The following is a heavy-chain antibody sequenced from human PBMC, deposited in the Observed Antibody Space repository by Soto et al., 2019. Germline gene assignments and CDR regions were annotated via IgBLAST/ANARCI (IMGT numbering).Heavy chain of an antibody. Sequence: SETLSLTCTVSGDSISSYFWSWIRQPPGKGLEWIGYVYSTEITNYNPSLKSRVAMSIDTSKNQFSLKVRSVTAADTAVYYCARGSEAWFDPWGQGTLVTVSS. V-gene: IGHV4-59*01. J-gene: IGHJ5*02. CDR3: ARGSEAWFDP. CDR2: VYSTEIT. CDR1: GDSISSYF.